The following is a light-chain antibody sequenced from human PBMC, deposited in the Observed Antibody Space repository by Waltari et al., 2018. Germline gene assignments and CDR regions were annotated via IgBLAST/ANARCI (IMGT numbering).Light chain of an antibody. CDR3: HQYTNFPLT. Sequence: DIQMTQSPSTLSASVGDRVTITCRASQSIRASLAWYQLRTGKAPKLLISDASILERGVPSRFSGSGSGTEFTLTINSLQPDDFATYYCHQYTNFPLTFGGGTTVEIK. CDR1: QSIRAS. CDR2: DAS. V-gene: IGKV1-5*01. J-gene: IGKJ4*01.